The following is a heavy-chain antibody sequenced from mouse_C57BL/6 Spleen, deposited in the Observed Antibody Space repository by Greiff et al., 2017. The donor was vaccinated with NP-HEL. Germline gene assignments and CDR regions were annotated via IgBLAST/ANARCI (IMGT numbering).Heavy chain of an antibody. J-gene: IGHJ2*01. D-gene: IGHD2-5*01. Sequence: QVQLKQPGAELVMPGASVKLSCKASGYTFTSYWMHWVKQRPGQGLEWIGEIDPSDSYTNYNQKFKGKSTLTVDKSSSTAYMQLSSLTSEDSAVYYCARYYSNYLFDYWGQGTTLTVSS. V-gene: IGHV1-69*01. CDR2: IDPSDSYT. CDR3: ARYYSNYLFDY. CDR1: GYTFTSYW.